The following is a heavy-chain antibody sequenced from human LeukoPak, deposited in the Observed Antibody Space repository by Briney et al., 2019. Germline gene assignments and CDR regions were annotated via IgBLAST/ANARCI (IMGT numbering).Heavy chain of an antibody. CDR1: GGSFSGYY. V-gene: IGHV4-34*01. D-gene: IGHD3-10*01. Sequence: SETLSLTCAVYGGSFSGYYWSWIRQPPGKGLEWIGEINHSGSTNYNPSLKSRVTISVDTSKNQFSLKLSSVTAADTAVYYCARGYYPPLGYWGQGTLVTVSS. CDR2: INHSGST. CDR3: ARGYYPPLGY. J-gene: IGHJ4*02.